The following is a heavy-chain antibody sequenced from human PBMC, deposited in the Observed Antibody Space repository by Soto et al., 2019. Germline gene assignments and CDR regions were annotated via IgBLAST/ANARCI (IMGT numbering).Heavy chain of an antibody. Sequence: SLRLSCAASGFTFSSYGMHWVRQAPGKGLEWVAVISYDGSNKYYADSVKGRFTISRDNSKNTLYLQMNSLRAEDTAVYYCAKVPKGIFLAAYYYYGMDVWGQGTTVTVSS. CDR2: ISYDGSNK. J-gene: IGHJ6*02. CDR1: GFTFSSYG. V-gene: IGHV3-30*18. CDR3: AKVPKGIFLAAYYYYGMDV. D-gene: IGHD3-3*01.